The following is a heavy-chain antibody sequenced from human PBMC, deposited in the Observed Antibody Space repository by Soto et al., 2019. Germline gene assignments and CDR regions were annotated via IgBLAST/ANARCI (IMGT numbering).Heavy chain of an antibody. CDR2: ISGTGTST. D-gene: IGHD2-8*01. CDR3: ANEVYREEDGYISFDS. CDR1: RFAFSNYA. J-gene: IGHJ4*02. Sequence: GGSLRLSCAASRFAFSNYAMSWVRQAPGKGLEWVSSISGTGTSTYYADSVKGRFTISSDNSNDTLYLQMNNLRAEDTAVYYCANEVYREEDGYISFDSWGQGTQVTAS. V-gene: IGHV3-23*01.